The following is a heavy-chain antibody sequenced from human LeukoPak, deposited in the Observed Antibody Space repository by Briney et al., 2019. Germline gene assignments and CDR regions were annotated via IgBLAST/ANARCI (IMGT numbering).Heavy chain of an antibody. CDR1: GFTFINYA. CDR2: ISGSGGST. D-gene: IGHD2-2*01. J-gene: IGHJ4*02. Sequence: GGSLSLSCAASGFTFINYAMSWVRQAPGKGLEWVSVISGSGGSTYYADSVKGRFTISRDNSKNTLYLQMNSLRADDTAIYHCAKATIIVVPAASFDYWGQGTLVTVSS. V-gene: IGHV3-23*01. CDR3: AKATIIVVPAASFDY.